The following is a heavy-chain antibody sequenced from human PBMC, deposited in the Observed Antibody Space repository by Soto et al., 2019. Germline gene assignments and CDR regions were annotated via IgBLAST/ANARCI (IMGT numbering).Heavy chain of an antibody. J-gene: IGHJ6*02. V-gene: IGHV3-11*06. CDR1: GFTFRDYY. Sequence: GGSLRLSCAVSGFTFRDYYMTWIRQAPGKGLEWVSYISGRSSETYYADSVKGRFTISRDNAKNSLYLQMNSLRAEDTAVYYCARDQNIVVVVAAPYYYYGMDVWGQGTTVTVSS. CDR2: ISGRSSET. D-gene: IGHD2-15*01. CDR3: ARDQNIVVVVAAPYYYYGMDV.